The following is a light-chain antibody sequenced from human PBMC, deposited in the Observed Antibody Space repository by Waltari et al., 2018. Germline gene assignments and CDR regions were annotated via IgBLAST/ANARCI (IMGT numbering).Light chain of an antibody. J-gene: IGKJ1*01. Sequence: EIVVTQSPATQSMSPGEWATISCRASQSVGNNLAWYQQKPGQAPRLLIFGTSTRVTGATTRFIGSGSGTEFTITITSLQSADFAVYYCQPDKDWPRTCGQGTTVAIK. CDR3: QPDKDWPRT. V-gene: IGKV3-15*01. CDR1: QSVGNN. CDR2: GTS.